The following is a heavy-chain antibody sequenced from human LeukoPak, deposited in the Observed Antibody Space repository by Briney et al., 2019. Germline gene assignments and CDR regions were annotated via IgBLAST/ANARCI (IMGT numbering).Heavy chain of an antibody. J-gene: IGHJ5*02. CDR2: INHSGST. V-gene: IGHV4-34*01. Sequence: ASETLSLTCAVYGGSFSGYYWSWIRKPPGKGLEWIGEINHSGSTNYNPSLKSRVTISVDTSKNQFSLKLSSVTAADTAVYYCARYIAARRFYWFDPWGQGTLVTVSS. D-gene: IGHD6-6*01. CDR3: ARYIAARRFYWFDP. CDR1: GGSFSGYY.